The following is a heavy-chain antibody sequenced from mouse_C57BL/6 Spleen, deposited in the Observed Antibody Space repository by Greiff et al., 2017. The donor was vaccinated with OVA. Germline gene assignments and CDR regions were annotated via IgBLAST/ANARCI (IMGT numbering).Heavy chain of an antibody. J-gene: IGHJ2*01. CDR2: INPSNGGT. V-gene: IGHV1-53*01. Sequence: QVQLQQPGTELVKPGASVKLSCKASGYTFTSYWMHWVKQRPGQGLEWIGDINPSNGGTNYNEKFKSKATLTVDTSSSTAYMQLSSLTSEDSAVYYGARGTLTGRYFGDWGKGTTLTVSS. D-gene: IGHD4-1*01. CDR1: GYTFTSYW. CDR3: ARGTLTGRYFGD.